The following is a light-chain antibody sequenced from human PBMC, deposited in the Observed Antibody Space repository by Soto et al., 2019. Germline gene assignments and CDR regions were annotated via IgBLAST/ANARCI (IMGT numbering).Light chain of an antibody. CDR3: SSYACGNTLV. J-gene: IGLJ2*01. CDR1: SSDVGGYNF. CDR2: EVN. Sequence: QSALTQPPSASGSPGQSVTISCTGTSSDVGGYNFVSWYQQHPGKAPKLMISEVNKRPSGVPDRFSGSKSGNTASLTVSGLQAEDEADYYCSSYACGNTLVFGGGTKLTVL. V-gene: IGLV2-8*01.